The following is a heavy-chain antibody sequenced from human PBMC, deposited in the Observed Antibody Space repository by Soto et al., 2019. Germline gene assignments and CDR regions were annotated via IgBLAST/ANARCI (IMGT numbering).Heavy chain of an antibody. J-gene: IGHJ6*03. V-gene: IGHV6-1*01. CDR2: TYYRSKWYN. CDR1: GDSVSSNSAA. D-gene: IGHD1-7*01. Sequence: QTLSLTCAISGDSVSSNSAAWNWIRQSPSRGLEWLGRTYYRSKWYNDYAVSVKSRITINPDTSKNQFSLQLNSVTPEDTAVYYCAREELELLRGYYYYYMDVWGKGTTVTVPS. CDR3: AREELELLRGYYYYYMDV.